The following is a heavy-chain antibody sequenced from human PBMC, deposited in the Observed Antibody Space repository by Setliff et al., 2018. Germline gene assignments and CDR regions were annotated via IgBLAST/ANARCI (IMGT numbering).Heavy chain of an antibody. V-gene: IGHV5-51*01. D-gene: IGHD3-22*01. CDR3: ARESYDSSGYIYYFDD. Sequence: LGESLKISCKGSGYSFTSYWIGWVRQMPGKGLEWMGIIYPGDSDTRYSPSFQGQVTISADKSISTAYLQWSSLKASDTAMYYCARESYDSSGYIYYFDDWGQGTLVTVSS. J-gene: IGHJ4*02. CDR1: GYSFTSYW. CDR2: IYPGDSDT.